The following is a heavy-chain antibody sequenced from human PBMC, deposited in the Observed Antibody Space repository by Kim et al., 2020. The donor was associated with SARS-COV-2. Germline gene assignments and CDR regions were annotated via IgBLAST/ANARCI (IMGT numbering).Heavy chain of an antibody. CDR3: ARDSIFGTPDFFDY. V-gene: IGHV4-61*02. Sequence: SETLSLTCTVSGGSISSGSYYWSWIRQPAGKGLEWIGRIYTSGSTNYNPSLKSRVTISVDTSKNQFSLKLSSGTAADTAVYYCARDSIFGTPDFFDYWGQGTLLTVSS. CDR1: GGSISSGSYY. CDR2: IYTSGST. D-gene: IGHD3-3*01. J-gene: IGHJ4*02.